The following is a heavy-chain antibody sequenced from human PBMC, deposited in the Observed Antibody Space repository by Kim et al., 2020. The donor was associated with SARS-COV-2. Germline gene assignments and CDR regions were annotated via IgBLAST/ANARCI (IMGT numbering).Heavy chain of an antibody. V-gene: IGHV3-30*04. D-gene: IGHD3-9*01. CDR2: ISYDGSNK. CDR3: ASLPTYYDILTGYSDAFDI. CDR1: GFTFSSYA. Sequence: GGSLRLSCAASGFTFSSYAMHWVRQAPGKGLEWVAVISYDGSNKYYADSVKGRFTISRDNSKNTLYLQMNSLRAEDTAVFYCASLPTYYDILTGYSDAFDIWGQGTMVTVSS. J-gene: IGHJ3*02.